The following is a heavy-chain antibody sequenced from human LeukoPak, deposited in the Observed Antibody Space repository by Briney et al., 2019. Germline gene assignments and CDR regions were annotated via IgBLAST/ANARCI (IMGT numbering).Heavy chain of an antibody. V-gene: IGHV4-39*01. CDR3: ARLRDYYYNYMDV. Sequence: PSETLSLTCTVSGGSISSSSYYWGWIRQPPGKGLEWIGSIYYSGSTYYNPSLKSRVTISVDTSKIQISLKLNSVTAADTAVYYCARLRDYYYNYMDVWGKGTTATISS. CDR1: GGSISSSSYY. J-gene: IGHJ6*03. CDR2: IYYSGST.